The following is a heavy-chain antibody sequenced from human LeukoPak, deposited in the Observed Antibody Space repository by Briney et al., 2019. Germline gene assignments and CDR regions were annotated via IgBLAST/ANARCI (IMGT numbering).Heavy chain of an antibody. Sequence: SETLSLTCTVSGGSISSGGYYWSWIRQHQGKGLEWIVYIYYSGSTYYNPSLKSRVTISVDTSKNQFSLKLSSVTAADTAVYYCASGPAGRYYYDSSGYYYWDYWGQGTLVTVSS. D-gene: IGHD3-22*01. J-gene: IGHJ4*02. CDR1: GGSISSGGYY. CDR2: IYYSGST. CDR3: ASGPAGRYYYDSSGYYYWDY. V-gene: IGHV4-31*03.